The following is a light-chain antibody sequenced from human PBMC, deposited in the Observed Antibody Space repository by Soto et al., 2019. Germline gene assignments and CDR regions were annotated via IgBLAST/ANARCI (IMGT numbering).Light chain of an antibody. V-gene: IGKV1-5*03. CDR3: QQYNSYSPPWT. Sequence: DIQMTQSPSTLSASVGDRVTITCRASQSISSWLAWYQQKQGKAPKLLIYKASSLESGVPSRFSGSGSGTEFTLTISSLQPDDFATYYCQQYNSYSPPWTFGQGTKVEIK. J-gene: IGKJ1*01. CDR2: KAS. CDR1: QSISSW.